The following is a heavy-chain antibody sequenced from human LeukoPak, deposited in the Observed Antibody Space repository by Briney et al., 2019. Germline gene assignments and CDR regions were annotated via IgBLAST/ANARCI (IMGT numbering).Heavy chain of an antibody. CDR3: ARVSRSGYDSRGAFDI. CDR2: IYYSGST. J-gene: IGHJ3*02. Sequence: SETLSLTCTVSGGSISSYYWSWIRQPPGKGLEWIGYIYYSGSTNYNPSLKSRVTISVDTSKNQFSLKLSSVTAADTAVYYCARVSRSGYDSRGAFDIWGQGTMVTVSS. V-gene: IGHV4-59*01. D-gene: IGHD3-22*01. CDR1: GGSISSYY.